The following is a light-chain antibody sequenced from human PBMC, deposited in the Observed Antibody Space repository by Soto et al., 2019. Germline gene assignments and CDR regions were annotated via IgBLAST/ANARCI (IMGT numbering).Light chain of an antibody. Sequence: EIVLTQSPATLSLSPGERATLSCRASQSVGGHLAWYQQKPGQAPRLLIYDASDRATGIPARFSGSGSETDFTLTISSLEPDDFAVYYCQQRNNWPPSITFGQGTRLGL. CDR2: DAS. CDR1: QSVGGH. V-gene: IGKV3-11*01. CDR3: QQRNNWPPSIT. J-gene: IGKJ5*01.